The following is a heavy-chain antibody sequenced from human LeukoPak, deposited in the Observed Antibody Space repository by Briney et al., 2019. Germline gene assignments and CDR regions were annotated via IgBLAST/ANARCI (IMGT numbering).Heavy chain of an antibody. D-gene: IGHD3-22*01. CDR3: TKGNGGYYGVDY. J-gene: IGHJ4*02. Sequence: GGSLRLSCAASGFTFSSYSMNWVRQAPGKGLEWVGFIRSKAYGGTTEYAASVKGRLTISRDDSKSIAYLQMNSLKTEDTAVYYCTKGNGGYYGVDYWGQGTLVTVSS. CDR2: IRSKAYGGTT. CDR1: GFTFSSYS. V-gene: IGHV3-49*04.